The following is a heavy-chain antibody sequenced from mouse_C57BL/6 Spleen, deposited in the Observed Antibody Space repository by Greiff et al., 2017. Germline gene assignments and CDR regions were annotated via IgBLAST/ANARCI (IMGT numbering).Heavy chain of an antibody. V-gene: IGHV1-55*01. D-gene: IGHD2-3*01. CDR2: IYPGSGST. CDR3: ARWDDGYLDY. CDR1: GYTFTSYW. J-gene: IGHJ2*01. Sequence: VQLQQPGAELVKPGASVKMSCKASGYTFTSYWITWVKQRPGQGLEWIGDIYPGSGSTNYNEKFKSTATLTVDTSSSTAYRQLSSLTSEDSAVYNCARWDDGYLDYGGQGTTLTVSS.